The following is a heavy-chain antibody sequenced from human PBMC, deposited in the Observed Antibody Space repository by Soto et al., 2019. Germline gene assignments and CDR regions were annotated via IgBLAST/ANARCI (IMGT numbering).Heavy chain of an antibody. CDR3: ARLFCSTTTCDSWFDP. J-gene: IGHJ5*02. CDR2: IDPRDSYV. CDR1: GYTFTTFW. Sequence: PXDSLTISCTGFGYTFTTFWISLVRQMPGKGLEWMGRIDPRDSYVNYSPSFQGHVTISLDKSISTAYLQWGSLKASDTAMYYCARLFCSTTTCDSWFDPWGQGTLVTVSS. D-gene: IGHD2-2*01. V-gene: IGHV5-10-1*01.